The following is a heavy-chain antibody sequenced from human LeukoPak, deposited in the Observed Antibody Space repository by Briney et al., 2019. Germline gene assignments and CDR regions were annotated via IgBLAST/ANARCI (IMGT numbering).Heavy chain of an antibody. CDR1: GFTFSSYS. CDR3: ARKTGYSSGRFDP. J-gene: IGHJ5*02. Sequence: GGSLRLSCAASGFTFSSYSMNWVRQAPGKGLEWVSYISSSSTIYYADSVKGRFTISRDNAKNSLYLQMNSLRAEDTAVYYCARKTGYSSGRFDPWGQGTLVTVSS. V-gene: IGHV3-48*01. CDR2: ISSSSTI. D-gene: IGHD6-19*01.